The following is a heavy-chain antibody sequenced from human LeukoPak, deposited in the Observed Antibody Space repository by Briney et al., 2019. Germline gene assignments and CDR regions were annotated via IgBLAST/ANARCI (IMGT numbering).Heavy chain of an antibody. V-gene: IGHV1-3*04. CDR2: INTGNGNT. Sequence: ASVKVSCKASGYTFISYAMHWVRQAPGQRLEWMGWINTGNGNTKYSQKFQGRVTITRDTSASTAYMELSSLRSEDTAVYYCARDEILWFGETNYWGQGTLVTVSS. CDR1: GYTFISYA. CDR3: ARDEILWFGETNY. D-gene: IGHD3-10*01. J-gene: IGHJ4*02.